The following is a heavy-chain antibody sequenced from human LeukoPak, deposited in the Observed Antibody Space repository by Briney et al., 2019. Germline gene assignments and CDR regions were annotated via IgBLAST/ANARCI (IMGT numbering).Heavy chain of an antibody. Sequence: ASVKVSCKSSGYTFTSYDINWVRQATGQGLEWMGWMNPNSGNTGYAQKFQGRVTMTRNTSISTAYMELSSLRSEDTAVYYCARLYYDFWSGYLIAGSYYYYMDVWGKGTTVTVSS. V-gene: IGHV1-8*01. CDR3: ARLYYDFWSGYLIAGSYYYYMDV. D-gene: IGHD3-3*01. CDR1: GYTFTSYD. J-gene: IGHJ6*03. CDR2: MNPNSGNT.